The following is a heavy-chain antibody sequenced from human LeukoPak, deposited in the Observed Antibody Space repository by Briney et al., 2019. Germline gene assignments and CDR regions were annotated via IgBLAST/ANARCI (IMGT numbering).Heavy chain of an antibody. D-gene: IGHD1-1*01. Sequence: GGSLRLSCAASGFTFDDYGMSWVRHAPGKGLEWVSVIYSGGYTYYADSVKGRFTISRDNSKNTLYLQMNSLRAEDTAVYYCAKTGNPATGDYWGQGTLVTVSS. CDR3: AKTGNPATGDY. J-gene: IGHJ4*02. V-gene: IGHV3-53*01. CDR2: IYSGGYT. CDR1: GFTFDDYG.